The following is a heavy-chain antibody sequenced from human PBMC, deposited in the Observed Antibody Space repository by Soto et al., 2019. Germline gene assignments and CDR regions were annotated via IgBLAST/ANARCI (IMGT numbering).Heavy chain of an antibody. D-gene: IGHD6-13*01. CDR2: ISGSGGST. CDR1: GFTFSSYA. J-gene: IGHJ6*02. Sequence: EVQLLESGGGLVQPGGSLRLSCAASGFTFSSYAMSWVRQAPGKGLEWVSAISGSGGSTYYADSVKGRFTISRDNSKNTLYLQMNSLRAEDTAVYYCAKRIAAAGSDYYYDYGMDVWGQGTTVTVSS. CDR3: AKRIAAAGSDYYYDYGMDV. V-gene: IGHV3-23*01.